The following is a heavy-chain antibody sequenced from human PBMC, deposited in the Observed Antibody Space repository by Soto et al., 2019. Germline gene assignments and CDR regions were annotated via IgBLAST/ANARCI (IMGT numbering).Heavy chain of an antibody. D-gene: IGHD6-6*01. CDR2: ISGSGGST. Sequence: EVQLLESGGGLVQPGGSLRLSCAASGFTFSSYAMSWVRQAPGKGLEWVSAISGSGGSTYYADSVKGRFTISRDNSKNTLYLQMNSLRAEDTAVYYCANRNSSSVRPLVFDCWGQGPLVTVSS. CDR3: ANRNSSSVRPLVFDC. J-gene: IGHJ4*02. CDR1: GFTFSSYA. V-gene: IGHV3-23*01.